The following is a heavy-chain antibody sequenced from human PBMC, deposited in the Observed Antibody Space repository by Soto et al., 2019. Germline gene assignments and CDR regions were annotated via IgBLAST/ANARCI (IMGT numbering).Heavy chain of an antibody. CDR3: ARKLRTGTDALGI. J-gene: IGHJ3*02. V-gene: IGHV1-69*13. D-gene: IGHD1-7*01. CDR1: GGTFSSYA. Sequence: SVKVSCKASGGTFSSYAISWVRQAPGQGLEWMGGIIPIFGTANYAQKFQGRVTITADESTSTAYMELSSLRSEDTAVYYCARKLRTGTDALGIWGQGTMVTVSS. CDR2: IIPIFGTA.